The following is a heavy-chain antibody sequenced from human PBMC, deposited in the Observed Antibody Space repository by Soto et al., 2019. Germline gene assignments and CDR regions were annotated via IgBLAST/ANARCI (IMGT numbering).Heavy chain of an antibody. D-gene: IGHD2-2*01. J-gene: IGHJ6*02. V-gene: IGHV4-61*01. CDR1: GGSVSSGSYY. CDR2: IYYSGST. CDR3: ARGREYCSSTSCLYGMDV. Sequence: SETLSLTCTVSGGSVSSGSYYWSWIRQPPGKGLEWIGYIYYSGSTNYNPSLKSRVTISVDTSKNQFSLKLSSVTAADTAVYYCARGREYCSSTSCLYGMDVWGQGTPVTVSS.